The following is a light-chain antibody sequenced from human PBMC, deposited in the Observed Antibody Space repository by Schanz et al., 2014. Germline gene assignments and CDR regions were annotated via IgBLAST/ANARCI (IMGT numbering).Light chain of an antibody. CDR1: QNIDNY. CDR2: GAS. V-gene: IGKV1-39*01. Sequence: DIQMTQSPSSLSASVGDRATITCRASQNIDNYLNWYQQKPGKAPKFLIYGASNLQSGVPSRFSGSGSGTDFTLTISSLQPEDFATYYCQQSFSTPLTFGGGTKVEI. J-gene: IGKJ4*01. CDR3: QQSFSTPLT.